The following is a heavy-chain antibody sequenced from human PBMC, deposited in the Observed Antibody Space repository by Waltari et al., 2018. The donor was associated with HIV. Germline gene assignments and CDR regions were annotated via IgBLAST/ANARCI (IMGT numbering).Heavy chain of an antibody. D-gene: IGHD3-22*01. V-gene: IGHV1-2*02. CDR2: INPNSGGK. CDR3: ARVFRGTVNYFDSRLGH. CDR1: GYTFSDYY. Sequence: QVQLVQSGAEVKKPGASVKVSCKASGYTFSDYYMHWVRQAPGQGLWWKRGINPNSGGKRYAEKCQGRVTMTRDTAISTAYMELSRLRFDDTAVYYCARVFRGTVNYFDSRLGHWGQGTLVTVSS. J-gene: IGHJ5*02.